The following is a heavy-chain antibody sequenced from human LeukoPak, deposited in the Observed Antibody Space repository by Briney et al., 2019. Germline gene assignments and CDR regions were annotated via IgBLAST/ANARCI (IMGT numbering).Heavy chain of an antibody. CDR1: GGTFSSYA. D-gene: IGHD6-6*01. V-gene: IGHV1-69*04. CDR3: ARDREQLSLLYYYYGMDV. Sequence: SVKVSCKASGGTFSSYAISWVRQAPGQGLEWMGRIIPILGIANYAQKFQGRVTITADKSTSTAYMELSSLRSEDTAVYYCARDREQLSLLYYYYGMDVWGQGTTVTVSS. J-gene: IGHJ6*02. CDR2: IIPILGIA.